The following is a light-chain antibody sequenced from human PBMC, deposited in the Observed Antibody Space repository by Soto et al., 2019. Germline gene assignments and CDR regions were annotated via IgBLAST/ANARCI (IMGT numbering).Light chain of an antibody. CDR3: QQYGSSPWT. CDR1: QSVSSSY. J-gene: IGKJ1*01. V-gene: IGKV3-20*01. Sequence: IVLTQSPGTLSLSPGERATLSCRASQSVSSSYLAWYQQKPGQAPRLLIYGASTRATDIPARFSGSGSGTDFTLTISRLEPEDFAVYYCQQYGSSPWTFGQGTKVDI. CDR2: GAS.